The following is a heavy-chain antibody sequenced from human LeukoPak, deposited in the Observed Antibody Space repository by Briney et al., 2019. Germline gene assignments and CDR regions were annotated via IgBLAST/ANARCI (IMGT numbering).Heavy chain of an antibody. CDR3: ARLGEQLDAFDI. V-gene: IGHV4-59*08. Sequence: PSETLSLTCTVSGGSISSYYWSWIRQPPGKGLEWIGSIYNSGSTNYNPSLKSRVTISVDTSKNQFSLKLSSVTAADTAVYYCARLGEQLDAFDIWGQGTMVTVSS. D-gene: IGHD6-6*01. CDR1: GGSISSYY. J-gene: IGHJ3*02. CDR2: IYNSGST.